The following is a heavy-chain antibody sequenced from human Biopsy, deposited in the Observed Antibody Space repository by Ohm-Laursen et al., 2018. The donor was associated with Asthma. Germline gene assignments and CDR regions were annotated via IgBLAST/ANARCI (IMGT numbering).Heavy chain of an antibody. CDR2: INHSGST. CDR3: AGVTRITIFGVGGIQDY. D-gene: IGHD3-3*01. Sequence: PSDTLSLTCAVYGGSFSGYYWSWIRQPPGKGLEWIGEINHSGSTNYNPSLKSRVTISVDTSKNQFSLKLSSVTAADTAVYYCAGVTRITIFGVGGIQDYWGQGTLVTVSS. CDR1: GGSFSGYY. V-gene: IGHV4-34*01. J-gene: IGHJ4*02.